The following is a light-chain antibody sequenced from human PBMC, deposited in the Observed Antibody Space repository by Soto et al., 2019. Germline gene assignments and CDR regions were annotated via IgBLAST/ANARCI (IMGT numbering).Light chain of an antibody. CDR2: GAS. Sequence: EIAMTQSPATLSVSPGEIATLSYRASQSVNGLLGWYQQRPGQAPRLIIYGASTRATGIPDRFSGGESGTGFTLTISRLEPEDVAVYYCQQYVSSPRTFGQGTKVDI. J-gene: IGKJ1*01. V-gene: IGKV3-20*01. CDR1: QSVNGL. CDR3: QQYVSSPRT.